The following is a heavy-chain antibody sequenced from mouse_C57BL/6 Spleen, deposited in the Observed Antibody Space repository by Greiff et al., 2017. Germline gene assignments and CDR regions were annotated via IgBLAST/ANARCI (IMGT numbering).Heavy chain of an antibody. V-gene: IGHV7-3*01. Sequence: EVKLVESGGGLVQPGGSLSLSCAASGFTFTDYYMSWVRQPPGKALEWLGFIRNKANGYTTEYSASVKGRFTISRDNSQSILYLQMRTLRAEDRAAYYCARWGDYGGLDSRGQGTTLTVSS. CDR1: GFTFTDYY. CDR3: ARWGDYGGLDS. D-gene: IGHD2-4*01. CDR2: IRNKANGYTT. J-gene: IGHJ2*01.